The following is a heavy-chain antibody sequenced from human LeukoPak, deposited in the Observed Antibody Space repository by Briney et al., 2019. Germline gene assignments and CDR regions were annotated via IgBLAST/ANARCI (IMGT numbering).Heavy chain of an antibody. V-gene: IGHV3-21*01. D-gene: IGHD5-18*01. CDR3: AKGKGYSYVYFDY. CDR1: GFTFSSYT. J-gene: IGHJ4*02. Sequence: GGSLRLSCAASGFTFSSYTMNWVRQAPGKGLEWVSSISSSSSYIYYADSVKGRFTISRDNSKNTLYLQMNSLRAEDTAVYYCAKGKGYSYVYFDYWGQGTLVTVSS. CDR2: ISSSSSYI.